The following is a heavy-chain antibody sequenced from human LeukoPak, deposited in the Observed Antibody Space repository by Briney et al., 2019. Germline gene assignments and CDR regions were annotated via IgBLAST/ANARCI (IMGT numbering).Heavy chain of an antibody. D-gene: IGHD3-22*01. Sequence: SETLSLTCTVSGGSISSYYWSWIRQPPGKGLEWIGYIYYSGSTNYNPSLKSRVTISVDTSKNQFSLKLGSVTAADTAVYYCARSPSWYYDSSGYYLPYWYFDLWGRGTLVTVSS. V-gene: IGHV4-59*01. CDR1: GGSISSYY. CDR3: ARSPSWYYDSSGYYLPYWYFDL. CDR2: IYYSGST. J-gene: IGHJ2*01.